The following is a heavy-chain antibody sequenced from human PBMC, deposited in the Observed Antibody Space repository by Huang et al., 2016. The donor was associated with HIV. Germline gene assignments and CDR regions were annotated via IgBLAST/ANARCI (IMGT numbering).Heavy chain of an antibody. CDR3: ATVDYYDTSGPQRGYFDN. J-gene: IGHJ4*02. V-gene: IGHV1-69*01. Sequence: QVQLVQSGAEVKKPGSSVKVSCKASGGSFRTFAIGWVRQAPGQGLEWRGGIIPTLGTANYAQKFQGRVTSIADESTSTAYMELSSLRSEDTAVYYCATVDYYDTSGPQRGYFDNWGQGTLVTVSS. D-gene: IGHD3-22*01. CDR1: GGSFRTFA. CDR2: IIPTLGTA.